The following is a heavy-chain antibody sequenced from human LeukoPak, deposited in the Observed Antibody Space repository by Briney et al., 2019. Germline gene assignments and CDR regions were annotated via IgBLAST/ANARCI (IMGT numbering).Heavy chain of an antibody. D-gene: IGHD3-10*01. Sequence: GASVTVSCKVSGYTLTELSMHWVRQAPGKGLEWMGGIDPEDGDTIYAQNFQGRVTMTEDTSTDTAYMELSSLRSVDTAVYHRATPELPMAKYYYYYGMDVWGEGTTVTVSS. CDR1: GYTLTELS. CDR2: IDPEDGDT. V-gene: IGHV1-24*01. J-gene: IGHJ6*04. CDR3: ATPELPMAKYYYYYGMDV.